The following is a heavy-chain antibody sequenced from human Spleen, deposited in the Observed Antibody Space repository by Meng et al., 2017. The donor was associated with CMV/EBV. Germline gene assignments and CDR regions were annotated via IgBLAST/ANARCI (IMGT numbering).Heavy chain of an antibody. CDR2: INHSGST. V-gene: IGHV4-34*01. CDR1: GGSFSGSY. Sequence: VYGGSFSGSYWSWIRQPPGKGLEWIGEINHSGSTNYNPSLKSRVTISVDTSKNQFSLKLSSVTAADTAVYYCAREPLHRDGYNAYDYWGQGTLVTVSS. J-gene: IGHJ4*02. D-gene: IGHD5-24*01. CDR3: AREPLHRDGYNAYDY.